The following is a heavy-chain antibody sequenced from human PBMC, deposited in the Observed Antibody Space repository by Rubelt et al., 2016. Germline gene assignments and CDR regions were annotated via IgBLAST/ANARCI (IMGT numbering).Heavy chain of an antibody. Sequence: QLQLQESGPGLVKPSETLSLTCTVSGGSISSSSYYWGWIRQPPGKGLEWIGYIYYSGSTYYNPSVKGRFTISVDTSKNQFSLKLSSVTAADTAVYYCARGRMGFHYYYYGMDVWGQGTTVTVSS. CDR1: GGSISSSSYY. J-gene: IGHJ6*02. CDR3: ARGRMGFHYYYYGMDV. CDR2: IYYSGST. D-gene: IGHD1-26*01. V-gene: IGHV4-39*07.